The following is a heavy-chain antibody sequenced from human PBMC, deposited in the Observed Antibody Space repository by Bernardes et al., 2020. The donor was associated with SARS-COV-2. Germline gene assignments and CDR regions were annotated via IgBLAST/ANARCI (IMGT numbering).Heavy chain of an antibody. CDR3: ARDQWIIGIHYYYYFGLDV. Sequence: SETLSLTCTVSSGSVSSGSYYWSWIRQPPGKGLEWIGYIYYSGSTNYNPSLKSRVTISVDTSKNQFSLKLSSVTAADTAVYYCARDQWIIGIHYYYYFGLDVWGQGTTVTVSS. CDR2: IYYSGST. J-gene: IGHJ6*02. D-gene: IGHD5-12*01. CDR1: SGSVSSGSYY. V-gene: IGHV4-61*01.